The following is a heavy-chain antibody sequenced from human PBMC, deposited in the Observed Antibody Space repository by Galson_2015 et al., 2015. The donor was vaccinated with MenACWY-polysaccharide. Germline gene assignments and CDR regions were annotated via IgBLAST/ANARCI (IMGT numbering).Heavy chain of an antibody. J-gene: IGHJ4*02. Sequence: SLRLSCAASGFSLGAWYMGWVRQAPGKGLEWVSGLSPTTGNTYYADSVRGRFTISRDNSKNTLYLQMDSLRAEDTALYYCAKGAAHYGSGNYYDYWGQGTQVTVSS. CDR1: GFSLGAWY. D-gene: IGHD3-10*01. CDR2: LSPTTGNT. CDR3: AKGAAHYGSGNYYDY. V-gene: IGHV3-23*01.